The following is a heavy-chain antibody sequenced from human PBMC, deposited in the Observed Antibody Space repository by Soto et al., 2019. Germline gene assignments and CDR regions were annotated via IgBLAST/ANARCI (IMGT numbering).Heavy chain of an antibody. CDR3: AKDTGPN. CDR1: GFTFDDYA. J-gene: IGHJ4*02. V-gene: IGHV3-9*01. CDR2: ISWNRNTI. Sequence: GGSLRLSCAASGFTFDDYAMHWVRQAAGKGLEWVSGISWNRNTIAYAASVNRRFTISRDNAKNSLYLQLNSLRAEDTAFYYCAKDTGPNWGQGTLVTVSS.